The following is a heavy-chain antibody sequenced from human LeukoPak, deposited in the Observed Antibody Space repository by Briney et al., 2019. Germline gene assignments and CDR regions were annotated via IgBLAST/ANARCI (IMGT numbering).Heavy chain of an antibody. Sequence: ASVKVSCKASGYTFTSYYMHWVRQAPGQGLEWMGIINPSGDNTNYAQKFQGRLTMTRDTSISTAYMELSSLRSEDTAVYYCARDLVDNACDFWGQGTLVTVSS. J-gene: IGHJ4*02. D-gene: IGHD2-8*01. CDR2: INPSGDNT. CDR1: GYTFTSYY. V-gene: IGHV1-46*01. CDR3: ARDLVDNACDF.